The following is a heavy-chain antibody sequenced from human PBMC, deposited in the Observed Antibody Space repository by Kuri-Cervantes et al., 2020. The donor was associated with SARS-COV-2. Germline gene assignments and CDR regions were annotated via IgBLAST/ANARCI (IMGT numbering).Heavy chain of an antibody. CDR2: IIPIFGTA. D-gene: IGHD6-19*01. CDR1: GYTFTTYA. J-gene: IGHJ1*01. CDR3: ARGMSSGWHPGAEYFQH. Sequence: SVKVSCKASGYTFTTYAMHWVRQAPGQRLEWMGGIIPIFGTANYAQKFQGRVTITADESTSTAYMELSSLRSEDTAVYYCARGMSSGWHPGAEYFQHWGQGTLVTVSS. V-gene: IGHV1-69*13.